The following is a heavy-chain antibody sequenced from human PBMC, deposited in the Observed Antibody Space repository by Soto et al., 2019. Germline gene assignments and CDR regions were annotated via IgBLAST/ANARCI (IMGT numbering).Heavy chain of an antibody. V-gene: IGHV4-31*11. CDR2: IYYTGST. CDR3: AREGIAAAGTAWFDP. CDR1: GGSFSGYI. J-gene: IGHJ5*02. D-gene: IGHD6-13*01. Sequence: SETLSLTCDVYGGSFSGYIWTWIRQHPGKGLEWIGYIYYTGSTYYNPSLKSRVTISVDTSKNQFSLKLSSVTAADTAVYYCAREGIAAAGTAWFDPWGQGTLVTVSS.